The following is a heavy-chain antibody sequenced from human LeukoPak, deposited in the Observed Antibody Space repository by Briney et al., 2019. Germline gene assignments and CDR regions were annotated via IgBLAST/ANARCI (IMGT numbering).Heavy chain of an antibody. CDR1: GYTFTSYY. CDR3: ARVAGHSGSYGGFDY. V-gene: IGHV1-46*01. J-gene: IGHJ4*02. CDR2: INPSGGST. D-gene: IGHD1-26*01. Sequence: ASVNLSCKASGYTFTSYYMHWVRQAPGQGLEWMGIINPSGGSTSYAQKFQGRVTMTRDTSTSTVYMELSSLRSEDTAVYYCARVAGHSGSYGGFDYWGQGTLVTVSS.